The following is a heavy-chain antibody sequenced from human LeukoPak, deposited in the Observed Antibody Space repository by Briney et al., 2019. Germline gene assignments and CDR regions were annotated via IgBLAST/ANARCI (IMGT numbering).Heavy chain of an antibody. CDR2: INHSGST. Sequence: KASETLSLTCAVYGGSFSGYYWSWIRQPPGKGLEWIGEINHSGSTNYNPSLKSRVTISVDTSKNQFSLKLSSVTAADTAVYYCARRAAAGTGVYNWFDPWGQGTLVTVSS. CDR1: GGSFSGYY. CDR3: ARRAAAGTGVYNWFDP. D-gene: IGHD6-13*01. J-gene: IGHJ5*02. V-gene: IGHV4-34*01.